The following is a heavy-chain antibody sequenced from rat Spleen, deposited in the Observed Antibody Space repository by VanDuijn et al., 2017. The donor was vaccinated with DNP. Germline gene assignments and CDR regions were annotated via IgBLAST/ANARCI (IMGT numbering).Heavy chain of an antibody. J-gene: IGHJ2*01. Sequence: EVQLQESGSGLVKPSQSLSLTCSVTGYSITSNYWGWIRKFPGNKMEWIGHISYSGSTSYNPSLKSRISITRDTSKNLFFLQLNSVTTEDTATYFCARRGYSSYIHFDYWGQGVLVTVSS. CDR1: GYSITSNY. CDR2: ISYSGST. CDR3: ARRGYSSYIHFDY. D-gene: IGHD1-2*01. V-gene: IGHV3-1*01.